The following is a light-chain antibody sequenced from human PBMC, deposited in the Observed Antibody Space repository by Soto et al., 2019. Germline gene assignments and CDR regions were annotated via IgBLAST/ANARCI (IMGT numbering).Light chain of an antibody. CDR2: EVS. CDR1: SSDVGGYNY. CDR3: SSFTSTSTFV. Sequence: SALTQPASVSGSPGRSIAISCTGTSSDVGGYNYVSWYQQYPGIAPRLLISEVSNRPSGVSNRFSGSKSGNTASLTISGLQAEDEADYYCSSFTSTSTFVFGTGTKVTV. J-gene: IGLJ1*01. V-gene: IGLV2-14*01.